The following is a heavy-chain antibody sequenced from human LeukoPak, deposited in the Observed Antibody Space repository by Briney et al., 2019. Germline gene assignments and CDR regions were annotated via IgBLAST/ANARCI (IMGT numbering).Heavy chain of an antibody. CDR1: GGSISSSSYY. Sequence: SETLSLTCTVSGGSISSSSYYWGWIRQPPGKGLEWIGSIYYSGSTYYNPSLKSRVTISVDTSKNQFSLKLSSVTAADTAVYYCARVSGVVDYWGLGTLVTVSS. V-gene: IGHV4-39*01. J-gene: IGHJ4*02. CDR2: IYYSGST. D-gene: IGHD3-3*01. CDR3: ARVSGVVDY.